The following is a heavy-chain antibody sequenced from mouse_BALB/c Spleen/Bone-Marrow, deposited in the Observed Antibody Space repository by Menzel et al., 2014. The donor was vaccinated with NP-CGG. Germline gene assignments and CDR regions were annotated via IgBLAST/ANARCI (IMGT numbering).Heavy chain of an antibody. V-gene: IGHV1-5*01. D-gene: IGHD1-1*02. CDR2: IYPGISDT. CDR3: TRSGNAMDY. J-gene: IGHJ4*01. CDR1: GYTFTSYW. Sequence: EVHLVESGSVLARPGASVKMSCKASGYTFTSYWMHWVKQRPGQGLEWIGAIYPGISDTSYNQKFKGKAKLTAVTSTSTAYMELSSLTNEDSAVYYCTRSGNAMDYWGQGTSVTVSS.